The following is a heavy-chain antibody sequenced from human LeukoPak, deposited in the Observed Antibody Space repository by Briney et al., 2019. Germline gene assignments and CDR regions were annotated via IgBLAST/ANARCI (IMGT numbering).Heavy chain of an antibody. V-gene: IGHV4-61*02. CDR3: ARVVDNWNVYYMDV. CDR1: GGSISSGDYC. CDR2: IYTSGST. D-gene: IGHD1-20*01. Sequence: SETLSLTCTVSGGSISSGDYCWSWIRQPAGKGLEWIRRIYTSGSTKYNPPLKSRVTLSIDTPKNQFSLKLSSVTAADTAVYYCARVVDNWNVYYMDVWGKGTTVTISS. J-gene: IGHJ6*03.